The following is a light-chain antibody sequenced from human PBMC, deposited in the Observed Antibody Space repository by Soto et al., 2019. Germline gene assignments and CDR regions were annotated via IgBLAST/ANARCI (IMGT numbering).Light chain of an antibody. Sequence: QSALPQPPSASGSPGQSVTISCTGTSGDVGGYNYVSWYQQYPGKAPRLMIYEVSKRPSGVPDRFSGSKSANTASLTVSGLQAEDEADYYCTSDAGRNTGYVFGTGTKLTVL. CDR2: EVS. V-gene: IGLV2-8*01. CDR3: TSDAGRNTGYV. CDR1: SGDVGGYNY. J-gene: IGLJ1*01.